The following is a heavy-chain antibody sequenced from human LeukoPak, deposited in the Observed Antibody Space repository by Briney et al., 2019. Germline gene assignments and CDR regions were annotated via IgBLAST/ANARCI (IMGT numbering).Heavy chain of an antibody. CDR2: ISYDGSNK. D-gene: IGHD3-10*01. J-gene: IGHJ6*03. CDR3: AKDHGSGSYYKGRYYYYYMDV. V-gene: IGHV3-30*18. CDR1: GFTFSSYG. Sequence: GGSLRLSCAASGFTFSSYGMHWVRQAPGKGLEWVAVISYDGSNKYYADSVKGRFTISRDNSKNTLYLQMNSLRAEDTAVYYCAKDHGSGSYYKGRYYYYYMDVWGKGTTVTVSS.